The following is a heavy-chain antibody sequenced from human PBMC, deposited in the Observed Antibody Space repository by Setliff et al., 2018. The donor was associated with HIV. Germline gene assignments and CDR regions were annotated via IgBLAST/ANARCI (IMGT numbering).Heavy chain of an antibody. Sequence: PSETLSLTCAVSAGSISSDNWWTWVRQSPGKGLEWVGEIFNSGTTKYNPSLKSRVTISMDKSKDQFSLEVTSVTAADTAVYYCASHPLGYWGQGTLVTVSS. J-gene: IGHJ4*02. CDR1: AGSISSDNW. CDR2: IFNSGTT. D-gene: IGHD3-10*01. V-gene: IGHV4-4*02. CDR3: ASHPLGY.